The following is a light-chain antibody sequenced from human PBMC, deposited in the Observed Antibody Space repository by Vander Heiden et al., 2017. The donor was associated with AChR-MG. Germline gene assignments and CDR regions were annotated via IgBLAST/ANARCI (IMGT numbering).Light chain of an antibody. CDR1: QSISSW. J-gene: IGKJ1*01. CDR2: KAS. CDR3: QQYNSYRT. Sequence: DIQMTQSPSTLSASVGDRVTITCRASQSISSWLAWYQQKPGKAPKLLIYKASTLESRVPSRFSGSGSGTEFTLTIDSLQPDDFATYYCQQYNSYRTFGQGTKVEIK. V-gene: IGKV1-5*03.